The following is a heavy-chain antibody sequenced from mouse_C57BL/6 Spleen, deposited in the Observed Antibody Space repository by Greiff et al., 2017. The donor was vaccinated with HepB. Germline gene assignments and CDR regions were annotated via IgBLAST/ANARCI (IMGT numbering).Heavy chain of an antibody. V-gene: IGHV1-82*01. CDR2: IYPGDGDT. D-gene: IGHD2-3*01. CDR3: AKVYLYYFDY. J-gene: IGHJ2*01. Sequence: QVQLQQSGPELVKPGASVKISCKASGYAFSSSWMNWVKQRPGKGLEWIGRIYPGDGDTNYNGKFKGKATLTADKSSSTAYMQLSSLTSEDSAVYFCAKVYLYYFDYWGQGTTLTVSS. CDR1: GYAFSSSW.